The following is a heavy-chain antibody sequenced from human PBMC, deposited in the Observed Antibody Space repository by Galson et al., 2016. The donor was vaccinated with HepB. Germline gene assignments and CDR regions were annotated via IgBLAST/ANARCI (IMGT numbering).Heavy chain of an antibody. CDR2: IYYTGNT. Sequence: ETLSLTCSVSGVSISSSIYYWGWIRQPPGKGLEWIASIYYTGNTYSTPSLKSRHNISVDTSKNQFSLKVRSATAAETAVFYCARQTRFGSHIDYWGQGILVTVSS. D-gene: IGHD3-10*01. CDR1: GVSISSSIYY. CDR3: ARQTRFGSHIDY. J-gene: IGHJ4*02. V-gene: IGHV4-39*01.